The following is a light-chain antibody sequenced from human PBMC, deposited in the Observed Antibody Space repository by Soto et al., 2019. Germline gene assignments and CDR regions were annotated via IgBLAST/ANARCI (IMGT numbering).Light chain of an antibody. V-gene: IGKV2-30*01. CDR3: MQATHWPPVT. J-gene: IGKJ4*01. CDR2: QVS. Sequence: DVVMTQSPLSLPVTLGQPASISCRSSQGLVSSDGNTYLNWFQQRPGQSPRRLIYQVSNRDSGVPDRCSGSGSGTDFTLKISRVEAEDVGLYYCMQATHWPPVTFGGGTKVEIK. CDR1: QGLVSSDGNTY.